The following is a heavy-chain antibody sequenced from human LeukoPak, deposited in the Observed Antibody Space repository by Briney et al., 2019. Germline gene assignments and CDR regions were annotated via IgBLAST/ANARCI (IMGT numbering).Heavy chain of an antibody. Sequence: HPGGSLRLSCAASGFTFSSYAMSWVRQAPGKGLEWVSAISGSGGSTYYADSVKGRFTISRDNSKNTLYLQMNSLRAEDTAVYYCARGVWPNYNQYYYYGMDVWGQGTTVTVSS. CDR1: GFTFSSYA. V-gene: IGHV3-23*01. J-gene: IGHJ6*02. D-gene: IGHD2-8*01. CDR2: ISGSGGST. CDR3: ARGVWPNYNQYYYYGMDV.